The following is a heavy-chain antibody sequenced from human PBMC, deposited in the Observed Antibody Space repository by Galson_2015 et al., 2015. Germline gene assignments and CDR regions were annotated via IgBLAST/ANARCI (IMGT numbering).Heavy chain of an antibody. J-gene: IGHJ3*01. D-gene: IGHD2-15*01. CDR1: GFSLSTTGMR. V-gene: IGHV2-5*08. CDR3: AHRGKDMQDAFDV. CDR2: IYWDDDT. Sequence: PALVTPTQTLTLPCTFSGFSLSTTGMRVSWIRQSPGMALECLALIYWDDDTRYSPSLKNRLTITKDTSKNQVVLTMTNMDPVDTATYYCAHRGKDMQDAFDVWGQGTMVTVSS.